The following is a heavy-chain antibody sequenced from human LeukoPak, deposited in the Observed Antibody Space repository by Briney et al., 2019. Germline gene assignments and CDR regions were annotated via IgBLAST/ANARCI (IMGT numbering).Heavy chain of an antibody. CDR1: GFTFSSYS. V-gene: IGHV3-21*01. D-gene: IGHD3-10*01. J-gene: IGHJ4*02. CDR3: ASSSPTGSGSFH. Sequence: GGSLTLSCAASGFTFSSYSMNWVRQAPGKGLEWVSSISSSSSYIYYADSVKGRFTISRDNAKNSLYLQMNSLRAEDTAVYYCASSSPTGSGSFHWGQGTLVTVSS. CDR2: ISSSSSYI.